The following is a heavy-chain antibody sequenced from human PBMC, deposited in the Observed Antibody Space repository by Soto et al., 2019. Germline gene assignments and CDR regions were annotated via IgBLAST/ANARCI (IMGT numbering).Heavy chain of an antibody. CDR3: ARVERGYFDWLLRYYFDY. D-gene: IGHD3-9*01. J-gene: IGHJ4*02. Sequence: ASVKVSCKASGYTFTSYGISWVRQAPGQGLEWMGWISAYNGNTNYAQKLQGRVTMTTDTSTSKAYMELRSLRSDDTAVYYCARVERGYFDWLLRYYFDYWGQGTLVTVSS. CDR1: GYTFTSYG. CDR2: ISAYNGNT. V-gene: IGHV1-18*01.